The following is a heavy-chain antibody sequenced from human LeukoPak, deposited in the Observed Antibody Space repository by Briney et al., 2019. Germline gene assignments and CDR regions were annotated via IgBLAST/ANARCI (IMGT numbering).Heavy chain of an antibody. CDR1: GFTFNSYN. CDR3: AGDDSSGYSFDF. CDR2: ISSSSSII. V-gene: IGHV3-48*01. Sequence: GGSLRLSCGASGFTFNSYNMNWVRQAPGKGLEWVSYISSSSSIIYYTDSVKGRFTISRDNAKNSLYLQMNSLRAEDTAMYFCAGDDSSGYSFDFWGQGTLVTVSS. J-gene: IGHJ4*02. D-gene: IGHD3-22*01.